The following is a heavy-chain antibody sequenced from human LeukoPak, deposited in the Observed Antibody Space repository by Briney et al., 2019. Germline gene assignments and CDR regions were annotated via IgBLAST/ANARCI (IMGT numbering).Heavy chain of an antibody. CDR3: ARVNWNDGDYFDY. V-gene: IGHV3-72*01. CDR1: GFSFSDYY. J-gene: IGHJ4*02. D-gene: IGHD1-1*01. CDR2: IRNKLNSYTT. Sequence: GGSLRLSCAGSGFSFSDYYMDWVRQAPGKGLQWVGRIRNKLNSYTTKYAASVQGRFTISRDDLKNSLYLQMNSLKTEDTAVYYCARVNWNDGDYFDYWGQGTLVTVSS.